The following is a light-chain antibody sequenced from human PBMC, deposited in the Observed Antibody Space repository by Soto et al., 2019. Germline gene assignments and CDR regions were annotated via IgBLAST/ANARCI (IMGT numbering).Light chain of an antibody. V-gene: IGKV3-20*01. CDR3: QQYGSSFT. Sequence: EIVLTQSPGTQSSSPGQRATLSCRASQSISGSYLAWYQQRRGQAPRLLIYGASNRATGIPDRFSGSGSGTDFTLTISRLEPEDFAVYYCQQYGSSFTFGPGAKVDLK. CDR2: GAS. CDR1: QSISGSY. J-gene: IGKJ3*01.